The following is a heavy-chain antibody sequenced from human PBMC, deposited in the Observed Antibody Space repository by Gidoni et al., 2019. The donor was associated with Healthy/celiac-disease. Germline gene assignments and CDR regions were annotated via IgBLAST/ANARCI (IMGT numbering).Heavy chain of an antibody. Sequence: QVQLVQSGAEVKRTGSSVKVSCKAYGGNFSSYAISWVRQAPGQGLAWMGGISPIFGTANYAQKFQGRVTITADKSTSTAYMELSSLRSEDTAVYYCVRDVGATTFFDYWGQGTLVTVSS. D-gene: IGHD1-26*01. J-gene: IGHJ4*02. V-gene: IGHV1-69*06. CDR3: VRDVGATTFFDY. CDR2: ISPIFGTA. CDR1: GGNFSSYA.